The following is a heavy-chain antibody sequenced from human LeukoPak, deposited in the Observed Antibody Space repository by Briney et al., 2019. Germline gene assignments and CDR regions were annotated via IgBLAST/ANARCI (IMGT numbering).Heavy chain of an antibody. CDR3: ARVQDYYDSSGYYWAYYYYGMDV. V-gene: IGHV1-69*13. CDR2: IIPIFGTA. D-gene: IGHD3-22*01. Sequence: RASVKVSCKASGYTFTGYYMHWVRQAPGQGLEWMGGIIPIFGTANYAQKFQGRVTITADESTSTACMELSSLRSEDTAVYYCARVQDYYDSSGYYWAYYYYGMDVWGQGTTVTVSS. CDR1: GYTFTGYY. J-gene: IGHJ6*02.